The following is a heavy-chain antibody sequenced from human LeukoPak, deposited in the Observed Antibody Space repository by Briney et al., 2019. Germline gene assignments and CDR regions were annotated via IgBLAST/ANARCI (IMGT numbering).Heavy chain of an antibody. Sequence: ASVKVSCKASGYTFTGYYMHWVRQAPGQGLEWMGRINPNSGGTNYAQKFQGRVTMTRDTSISTAYMELSRLRSDDTAVYYCARIDAIVVVPENTRNWFDPWGQGTLVTVSS. CDR1: GYTFTGYY. CDR3: ARIDAIVVVPENTRNWFDP. J-gene: IGHJ5*02. CDR2: INPNSGGT. D-gene: IGHD2-2*01. V-gene: IGHV1-2*06.